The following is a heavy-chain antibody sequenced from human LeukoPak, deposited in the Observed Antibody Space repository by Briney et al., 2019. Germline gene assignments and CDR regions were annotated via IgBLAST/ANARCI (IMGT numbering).Heavy chain of an antibody. D-gene: IGHD3-22*01. J-gene: IGHJ4*02. Sequence: GGSLRLSCAASGFTFSSYAMSWVRQAPGKGLEWVSGIIGSGGVTHYADSVKGRFTISRDNSKNTLYLQMNSLRAEDTAVYYCAKVGGSSGYYEYYFDYWGQGTLVTVSS. CDR3: AKVGGSSGYYEYYFDY. CDR1: GFTFSSYA. CDR2: IIGSGGVT. V-gene: IGHV3-23*01.